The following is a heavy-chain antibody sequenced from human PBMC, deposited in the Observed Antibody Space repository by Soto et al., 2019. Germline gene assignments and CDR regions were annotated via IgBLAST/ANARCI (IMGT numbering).Heavy chain of an antibody. Sequence: GESLKISCAASGFTFSSYDMHWVRQATGKGLEWVSAIGTAGDTYYPGSVKGRFTISRENAKNSLYLQMNSLRAEDTAVYYCAREGAMPHYGMDVWGQGTTVTVSS. J-gene: IGHJ6*02. D-gene: IGHD3-16*01. CDR3: AREGAMPHYGMDV. V-gene: IGHV3-13*01. CDR1: GFTFSSYD. CDR2: IGTAGDT.